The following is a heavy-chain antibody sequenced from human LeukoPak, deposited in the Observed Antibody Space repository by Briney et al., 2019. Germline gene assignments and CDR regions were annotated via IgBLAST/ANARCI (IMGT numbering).Heavy chain of an antibody. CDR3: ARGPPLAGTTLSSDAFDI. J-gene: IGHJ3*02. Sequence: SETLSLTCAVYGGSFSGYYWSWIRQPPGKGLEWIGEINHSGSTNYNPSLKSRVTISVDTSKNQFSLKLSSVTAADTAVYYCARGPPLAGTTLSSDAFDIWGQGTMVTVSS. V-gene: IGHV4-34*01. CDR1: GGSFSGYY. CDR2: INHSGST. D-gene: IGHD1-1*01.